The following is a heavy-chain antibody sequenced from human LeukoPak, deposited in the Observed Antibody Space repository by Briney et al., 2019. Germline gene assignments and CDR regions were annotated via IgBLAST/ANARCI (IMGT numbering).Heavy chain of an antibody. J-gene: IGHJ6*02. CDR1: GFTFSSYG. CDR3: ARGGREDLYSSGWYPPLYGMDV. CDR2: FWDEGSNK. Sequence: GGSLGISFAAFGFTFSSYGLDWVPQGPGKGLGGVGVFWDEGSNKYYADSVKGRFTISRDNSKNTLYLQMNSLRAEDTAVYYCARGGREDLYSSGWYPPLYGMDVWGQGTTVTVSS. V-gene: IGHV3-33*01. D-gene: IGHD6-19*01.